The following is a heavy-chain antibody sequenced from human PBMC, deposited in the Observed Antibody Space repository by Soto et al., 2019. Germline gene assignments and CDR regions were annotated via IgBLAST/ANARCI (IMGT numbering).Heavy chain of an antibody. CDR1: GGSFSTYA. V-gene: IGHV1-69*06. D-gene: IGHD3-10*02. CDR2: IIPLFGTE. CDR3: ARSPATMFQPLDY. J-gene: IGHJ4*02. Sequence: SVKVSCKASGGSFSTYAINWLRQAPGQGLEWMGGIIPLFGTENYAQNFQDRFTFTADKSTTTAYMEVRRLRSEDTAVYYCARSPATMFQPLDYWGQGTLVTVSS.